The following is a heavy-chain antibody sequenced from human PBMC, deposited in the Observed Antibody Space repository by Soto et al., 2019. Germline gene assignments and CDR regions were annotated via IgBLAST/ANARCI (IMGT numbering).Heavy chain of an antibody. D-gene: IGHD5-18*01. CDR2: INPSGGST. Sequence: ASVKVSCKASGYTFTSYYMHWVRQAPGQGLEWMGIINPSGGSTSYAQKFQGQVTISADKSITTAYLQWSTVKASDSAMYYCARSDTTMLIVYWGQGTLVTVSS. J-gene: IGHJ4*02. CDR3: ARSDTTMLIVY. CDR1: GYTFTSYY. V-gene: IGHV1-46*01.